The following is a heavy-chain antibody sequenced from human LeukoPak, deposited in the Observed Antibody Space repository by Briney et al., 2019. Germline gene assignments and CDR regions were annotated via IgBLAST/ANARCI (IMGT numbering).Heavy chain of an antibody. V-gene: IGHV3-30*18. CDR2: ISYDGSNK. Sequence: PGGSLRLSCAASGFTFSGYGMHWVRQAPGKGLEWVALISYDGSNKYYADSVKGRFTISRDNSKNTLYLQMNSLRPEDTAVYYCAKDWEDSSSWYYFDYWGQGTLVTVSS. CDR3: AKDWEDSSSWYYFDY. J-gene: IGHJ4*02. CDR1: GFTFSGYG. D-gene: IGHD6-13*01.